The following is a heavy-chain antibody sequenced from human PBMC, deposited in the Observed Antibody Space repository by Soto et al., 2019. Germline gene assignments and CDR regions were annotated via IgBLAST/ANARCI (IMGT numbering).Heavy chain of an antibody. CDR1: GYTFTDYY. D-gene: IGHD2-21*01. V-gene: IGHV1-2*02. Sequence: QVQLVQSGADLKKPGASVKVSCEASGYTFTDYYIHWVRQAPGQGLEWMGRINCDSGGTTYAQKFQGGVTMTRDTSINTVYLELSRLTSNDTAIYNCTRDVVGYDAFDIWGQGTMVAVSS. CDR3: TRDVVGYDAFDI. CDR2: INCDSGGT. J-gene: IGHJ3*02.